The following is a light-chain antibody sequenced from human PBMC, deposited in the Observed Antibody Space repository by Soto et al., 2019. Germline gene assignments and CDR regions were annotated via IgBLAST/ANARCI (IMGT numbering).Light chain of an antibody. CDR2: EVS. Sequence: QSVLTQPASVSGSPGQSITISCTGTSSDVGRYNYVSWYQQHPGKAPKVMIYEVSNRPSGVSNRFSGSKSGNTASLTISGLQAQDEADYYCSSYTSSSTYVFGTGTKLPVL. CDR3: SSYTSSSTYV. CDR1: SSDVGRYNY. V-gene: IGLV2-14*01. J-gene: IGLJ1*01.